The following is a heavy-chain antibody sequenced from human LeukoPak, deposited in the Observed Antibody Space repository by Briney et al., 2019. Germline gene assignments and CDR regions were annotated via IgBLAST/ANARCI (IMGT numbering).Heavy chain of an antibody. D-gene: IGHD2-21*02. Sequence: SETLSPTCVVYGGFFSGYYWSWIRQPPGKGLEWIGEINHSGSTKFNPSLKSRVTISVDTSKNQFFLKLNSVTAADTAVYYCAGGPVTALELLYFWGQGTLVTVAS. CDR1: GGFFSGYY. J-gene: IGHJ4*02. V-gene: IGHV4-34*01. CDR3: AGGPVTALELLYF. CDR2: INHSGST.